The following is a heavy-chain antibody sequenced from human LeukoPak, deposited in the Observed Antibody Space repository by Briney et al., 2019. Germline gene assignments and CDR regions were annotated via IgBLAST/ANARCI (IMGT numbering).Heavy chain of an antibody. CDR2: ISGST. Sequence: GGSLRPSCAASGFTFSSYGMSWVRQVPGKGLEWVSGISGSTKYADSVKGRFTISRDNSKNTLDLQMNSLRVEDTAVYYCAKDYKSRDGYWDFDYWGQGTLATVSS. CDR3: AKDYKSRDGYWDFDY. V-gene: IGHV3-23*01. D-gene: IGHD5-24*01. CDR1: GFTFSSYG. J-gene: IGHJ4*02.